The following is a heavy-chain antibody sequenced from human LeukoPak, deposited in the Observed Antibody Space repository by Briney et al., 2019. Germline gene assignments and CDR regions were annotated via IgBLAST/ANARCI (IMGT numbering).Heavy chain of an antibody. CDR1: GFTFSSYE. J-gene: IGHJ4*02. Sequence: GGSLRLSCVASGFTFSSYEMNWVRQAPGKGLEWLSYIGSSDSTTHYADSVKGRFAISRDNAKNSLYLQMNSLRAEDTALYYCVKDARRKFDYWGQGTLVTVSS. D-gene: IGHD1-14*01. CDR2: IGSSDSTT. V-gene: IGHV3-48*03. CDR3: VKDARRKFDY.